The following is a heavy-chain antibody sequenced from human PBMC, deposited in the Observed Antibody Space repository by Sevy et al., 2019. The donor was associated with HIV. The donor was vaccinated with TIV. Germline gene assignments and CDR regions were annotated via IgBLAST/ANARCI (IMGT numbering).Heavy chain of an antibody. CDR3: ARYVGGSYLEPGAFDI. V-gene: IGHV3-11*01. D-gene: IGHD1-26*01. J-gene: IGHJ3*02. CDR1: GFTFSDYY. Sequence: GGSLRLSCAASGFTFSDYYMSWIRQAPGKGLEWVSYISSSGSTIYYADSVKGRFTISRDNAKNSLYLQMNSLRAEDMAVYYCARYVGGSYLEPGAFDIWGQGTMVTVSS. CDR2: ISSSGSTI.